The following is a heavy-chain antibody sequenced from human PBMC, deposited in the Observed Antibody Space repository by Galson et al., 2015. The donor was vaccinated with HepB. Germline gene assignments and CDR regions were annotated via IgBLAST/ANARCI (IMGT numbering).Heavy chain of an antibody. J-gene: IGHJ4*02. CDR3: AREAYYDYVWGSVLGY. D-gene: IGHD3-16*01. V-gene: IGHV3-33*01. CDR1: GFTFSSYG. Sequence: SLRLSCAASGFTFSSYGMHWVRQAPGKGLEWVAVIWCDGSNKYYADSVKGRFTISRDNSKNTLYLQMNSLRAEDTAVYYCAREAYYDYVWGSVLGYWGQGTLVTVSS. CDR2: IWCDGSNK.